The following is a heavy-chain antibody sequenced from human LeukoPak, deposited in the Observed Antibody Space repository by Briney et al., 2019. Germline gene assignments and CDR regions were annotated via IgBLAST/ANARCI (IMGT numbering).Heavy chain of an antibody. CDR2: IRYDGSNK. D-gene: IGHD3-3*01. CDR3: AKVSWSGSHSNWFDP. CDR1: GFTFSSYG. V-gene: IGHV3-30*02. J-gene: IGHJ5*02. Sequence: GSLRLSCAASGFTFSSYGMHWVRQAPGKGLEWVAFIRYDGSNKYYADSVKGRFTISRDNSKNTLYLQMNSLRAEDTAVYYCAKVSWSGSHSNWFDPWGQGTLVTVSS.